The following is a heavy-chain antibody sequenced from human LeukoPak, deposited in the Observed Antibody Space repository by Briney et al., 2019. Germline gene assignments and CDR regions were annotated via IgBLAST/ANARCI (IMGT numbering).Heavy chain of an antibody. CDR3: AREPGIAAAGTRDY. CDR2: VNPNSGGT. CDR1: GYTFTGYY. J-gene: IGHJ4*02. D-gene: IGHD6-13*01. V-gene: IGHV1-2*02. Sequence: GASVKVSCKASGYTFTGYYMHWVRQAPGQGLEWMGWVNPNSGGTNYAQKFQGRDTMTRDTSISTAYMELSRLRSDDTAVYYCAREPGIAAAGTRDYWGQGTLVTVSS.